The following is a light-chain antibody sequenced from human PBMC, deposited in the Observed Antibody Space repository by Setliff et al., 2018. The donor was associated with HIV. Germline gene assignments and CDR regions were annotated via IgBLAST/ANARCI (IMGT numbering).Light chain of an antibody. CDR2: EVS. J-gene: IGLJ1*01. V-gene: IGLV2-14*01. CDR1: SSDVGGYKY. CDR3: SSYRSGNTVV. Sequence: QSVLTQPASVSGSPGQSITISCTGTSSDVGGYKYVYWYQQHPGKAPKLMIYEVSNRPSGISNRFSGSKSGNTASLTISGLQAEDEADYYCSSYRSGNTVVFGTGTKGTV.